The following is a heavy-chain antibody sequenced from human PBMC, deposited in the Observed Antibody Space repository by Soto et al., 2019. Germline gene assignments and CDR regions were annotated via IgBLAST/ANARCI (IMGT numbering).Heavy chain of an antibody. Sequence: ASVKVSCKTSGYTFTDHYMHWVRQAPGQGLEWMGWINPNSGGTNYAQKFQGRVTMTRDTSISTAYMGLSRLRSDDTAMYYCASCTNGACFLYGMDVWGQGTTVTVSS. CDR3: ASCTNGACFLYGMDV. CDR2: INPNSGGT. D-gene: IGHD2-8*01. J-gene: IGHJ6*02. V-gene: IGHV1-2*02. CDR1: GYTFTDHY.